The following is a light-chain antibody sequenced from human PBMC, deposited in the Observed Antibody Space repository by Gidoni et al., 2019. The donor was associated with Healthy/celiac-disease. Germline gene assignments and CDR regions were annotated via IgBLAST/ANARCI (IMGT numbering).Light chain of an antibody. CDR1: SSNIGQGYD. CDR3: KSSNSSIIGDVV. CDR2: GNR. J-gene: IGLJ2*01. Sequence: STTCTWISSNIGQGYDLHCDQQLTGTAIKLLIYGNRNRHSGVPDRFSGSKSGTTASLTITGLQAEDETAYHRKSSNSSIIGDVVFGGGTKLTVL. V-gene: IGLV1-40*01.